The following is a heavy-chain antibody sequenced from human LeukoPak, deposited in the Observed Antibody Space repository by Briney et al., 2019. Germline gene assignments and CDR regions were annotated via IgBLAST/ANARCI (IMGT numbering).Heavy chain of an antibody. Sequence: PGGSLRLSCAASGFTFSSYAMHWVRQAPGKGLEWVAVISYDGSNKYYADSVKGRFTNSRDNSKNTLYLQMNSLRAEDTAVYYCARTRGYSGYYYYGMDVWGQGTTVTVSS. CDR3: ARTRGYSGYYYYGMDV. D-gene: IGHD5-12*01. CDR1: GFTFSSYA. CDR2: ISYDGSNK. V-gene: IGHV3-30*04. J-gene: IGHJ6*02.